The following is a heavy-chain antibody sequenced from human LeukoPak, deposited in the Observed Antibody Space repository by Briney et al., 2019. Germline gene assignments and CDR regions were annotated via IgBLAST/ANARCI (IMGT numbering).Heavy chain of an antibody. J-gene: IGHJ4*02. Sequence: GGSLRLSCAASGFTFSSYAMSWVRQAPGKGLEWVSVISGSGGSTYYADSVKGRFTISRDNPKNTLSLQMNSLRAEDTAVYYCTRETHGGPDSWGQGTLVTVSS. V-gene: IGHV3-23*01. D-gene: IGHD4-23*01. CDR3: TRETHGGPDS. CDR1: GFTFSSYA. CDR2: ISGSGGST.